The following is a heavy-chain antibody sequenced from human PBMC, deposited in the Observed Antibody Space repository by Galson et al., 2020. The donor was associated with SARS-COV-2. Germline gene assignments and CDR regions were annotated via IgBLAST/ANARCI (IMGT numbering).Heavy chain of an antibody. CDR1: GFTFSSYG. Sequence: GESLKIYCAASGFTFSSYGMHWVRQAPGKGLEWVAVISYDGSNKYYADSVKGRFTISRDNSKNTLYLQMNSLRAEDTAVYYCAKDDSESSGWDNWFDPWGQGTLVTVSS. D-gene: IGHD6-19*01. V-gene: IGHV3-30*18. J-gene: IGHJ5*02. CDR2: ISYDGSNK. CDR3: AKDDSESSGWDNWFDP.